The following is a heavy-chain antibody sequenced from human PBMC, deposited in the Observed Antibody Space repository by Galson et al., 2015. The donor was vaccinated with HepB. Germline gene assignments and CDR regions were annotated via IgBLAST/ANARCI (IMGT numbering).Heavy chain of an antibody. CDR2: ISGGGTYT. D-gene: IGHD6-19*01. CDR3: ARVKTVAGPTDY. J-gene: IGHJ4*02. CDR1: GFIFSDYY. Sequence: SLRLSCAASGFIFSDYYMTWIRQAPGKGLEWVSYISGGGTYTNYADSLKGRFTISRDNAKSSLYLQMSSLSAEDTAVYYCARVKTVAGPTDYWGQGTLVAVSS. V-gene: IGHV3-11*06.